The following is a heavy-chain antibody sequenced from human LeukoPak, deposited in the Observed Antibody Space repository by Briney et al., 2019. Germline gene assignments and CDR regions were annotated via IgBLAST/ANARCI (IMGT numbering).Heavy chain of an antibody. Sequence: GGSLRLSCAASGFTFSTYGIHWVRQAPGKGLEWVAVISNDGSNKYYADSVKGRFTISRDNSKNTVYLQMNSLRGEDTAVYYCAKSGIAAAGQRGYFDYWGQGTPVTVSS. CDR1: GFTFSTYG. J-gene: IGHJ4*02. D-gene: IGHD6-13*01. CDR3: AKSGIAAAGQRGYFDY. V-gene: IGHV3-30*18. CDR2: ISNDGSNK.